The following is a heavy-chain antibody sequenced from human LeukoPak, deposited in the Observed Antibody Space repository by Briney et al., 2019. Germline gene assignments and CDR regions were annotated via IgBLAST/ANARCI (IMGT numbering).Heavy chain of an antibody. Sequence: PGGSLRLSCAASGFTVSSSYMSWVRQAPEKGLEWVSIIYSDDSTYYADSVKGRFTISRDNSQNTLYLQMNSLRVDDTAVYYCARGPAAAGTRDYWGQGTLVTVSS. V-gene: IGHV3-53*01. D-gene: IGHD6-13*01. CDR1: GFTVSSSY. CDR2: IYSDDST. J-gene: IGHJ4*02. CDR3: ARGPAAAGTRDY.